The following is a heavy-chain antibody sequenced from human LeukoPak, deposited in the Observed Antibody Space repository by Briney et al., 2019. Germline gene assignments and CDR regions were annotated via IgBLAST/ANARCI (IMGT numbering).Heavy chain of an antibody. V-gene: IGHV5-51*01. CDR3: ARRGCNSAFDY. CDR2: IYPADSDV. D-gene: IGHD6-25*01. CDR1: GYRFTSDW. Sequence: GESLKISCKGSGYRFTSDWIGWVRQMPGKGLEYMGIIYPADSDVKYSPSFRGQVTISADKSINTAYLQWSSLEASDTAMYYCARRGCNSAFDYWGQGTLVTVSS. J-gene: IGHJ4*02.